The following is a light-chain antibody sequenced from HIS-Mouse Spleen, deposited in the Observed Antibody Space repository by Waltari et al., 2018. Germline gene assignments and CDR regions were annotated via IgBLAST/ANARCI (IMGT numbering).Light chain of an antibody. CDR1: ALPKKY. V-gene: IGLV3-10*01. CDR3: YSTDCSGNNRV. CDR2: EDS. J-gene: IGLJ2*01. Sequence: SYELTQPPSVSVSPGQTARITCSGDALPKKYAYWYQPKSGQAPVLVIDEDSKRPSWLTQSVSGSGSGTMANLTVSGAQVEDEADYSCYSTDCSGNNRVFGGGTKLTVL.